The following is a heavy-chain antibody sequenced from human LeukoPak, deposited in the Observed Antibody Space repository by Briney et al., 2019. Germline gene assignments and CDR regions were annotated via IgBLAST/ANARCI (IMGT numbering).Heavy chain of an antibody. D-gene: IGHD3-10*01. Sequence: SETLSLTCAVYGGSFSGYYWSWIRQPPGKGLERIGEINHSGSTNYNPSLKSRVTISLDTSKNQFSLKLRSVTAADTAVYYCARALASDGSGSYHYWGQGTLVTVSS. CDR1: GGSFSGYY. J-gene: IGHJ4*02. CDR2: INHSGST. CDR3: ARALASDGSGSYHY. V-gene: IGHV4-34*01.